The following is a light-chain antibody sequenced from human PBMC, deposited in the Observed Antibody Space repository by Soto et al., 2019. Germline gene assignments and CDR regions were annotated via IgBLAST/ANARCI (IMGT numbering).Light chain of an antibody. J-gene: IGKJ4*01. CDR2: AAA. CDR3: QQYHAYPLT. V-gene: IGKV1D-16*01. CDR1: QGVSSW. Sequence: DIQMTQSPSSLSAFVGDTVTITCRASQGVSSWLAWYQQKPGKAPKTLIAAAASLQSGVPSRFRGSGSGTDFTLTIRNLPPEDFAIYYCQQYHAYPLTFGGGTKVEIK.